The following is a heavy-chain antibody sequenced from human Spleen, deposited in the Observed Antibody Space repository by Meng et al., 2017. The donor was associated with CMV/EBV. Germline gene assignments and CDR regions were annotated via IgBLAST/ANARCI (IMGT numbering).Heavy chain of an antibody. CDR2: IVPAFGVV. J-gene: IGHJ4*02. Sequence: SGDTFNNYGFSWVRQAPGQGLEWMGGIVPAFGVVKYAQKFQGRLTITADESMSTAYMELSSLRSEDTALHYCARACSSTNCLIYFDHWGQGTVVTVSS. V-gene: IGHV1-69*01. CDR1: GDTFNNYG. D-gene: IGHD2-2*01. CDR3: ARACSSTNCLIYFDH.